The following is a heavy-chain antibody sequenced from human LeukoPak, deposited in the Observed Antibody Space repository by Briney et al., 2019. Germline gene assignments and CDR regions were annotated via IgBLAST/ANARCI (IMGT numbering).Heavy chain of an antibody. D-gene: IGHD6-19*01. CDR2: IYYIGTT. J-gene: IGHJ6*02. CDR1: GGSISSSSYY. Sequence: PSETLSLTCTVSGGSISSSSYYWGWVRQPPGKGLEWIGCIYYIGTTYYNPSLESRVTISVDTSKNQFSLKLRFVTAEDTAVYYCARDLLRIAVAGTSYYYGMDVWGQGTTVTVSS. CDR3: ARDLLRIAVAGTSYYYGMDV. V-gene: IGHV4-39*07.